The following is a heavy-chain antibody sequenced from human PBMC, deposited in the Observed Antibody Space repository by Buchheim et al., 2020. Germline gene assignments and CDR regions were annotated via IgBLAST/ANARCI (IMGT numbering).Heavy chain of an antibody. J-gene: IGHJ4*02. CDR1: GGSISSSIHY. V-gene: IGHV4-39*01. CDR2: IYYSGGSS. D-gene: IGHD1-1*01. CDR3: ARQGIQLRDYYFDY. Sequence: QLQLQESGPGLVKPSETLSLTCTVSGGSISSSIHYWGWIRQPPGKGLEWIGSIYYSGGSSYYNPSLKSRVTISVDTSKNQFPLNLSSVTAADTAIYYRARQGIQLRDYYFDYWGQGIL.